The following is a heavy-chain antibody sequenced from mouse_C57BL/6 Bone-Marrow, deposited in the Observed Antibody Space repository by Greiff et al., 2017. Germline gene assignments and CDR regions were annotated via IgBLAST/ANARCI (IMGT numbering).Heavy chain of an antibody. CDR3: ARELPFAY. V-gene: IGHV5-6*01. D-gene: IGHD2-1*01. CDR1: GFTFSSYG. J-gene: IGHJ3*01. CDR2: ISSGGSYT. Sequence: EVQLQQSGGDLVKPGGSLKLSCAASGFTFSSYGMSWVRQTPDKRLEWVATISSGGSYTYYPDSVKGRFTISRDNAKNTLYLQMSSLKSEDTAMYYCARELPFAYWGQGTLVTVSA.